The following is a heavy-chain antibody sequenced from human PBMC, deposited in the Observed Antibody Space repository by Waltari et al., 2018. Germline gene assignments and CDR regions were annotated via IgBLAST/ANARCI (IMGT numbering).Heavy chain of an antibody. Sequence: QVQLQESGPRLVKPSQTLSLTCSVSGVSISSGTYYWSWIRQSAGRGLDWIGSIYSSGTKKYNPALKTRVSISIDKSKNQFFVRLTSATAADSAIYYCVRDWGGDDSGSVWGRGAPVTVSS. CDR2: IYSSGTK. CDR3: VRDWGGDDSGSV. D-gene: IGHD3-10*01. V-gene: IGHV4-61*02. CDR1: GVSISSGTYY. J-gene: IGHJ4*02.